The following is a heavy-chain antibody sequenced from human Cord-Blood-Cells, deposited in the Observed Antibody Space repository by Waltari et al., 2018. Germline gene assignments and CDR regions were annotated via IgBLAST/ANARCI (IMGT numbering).Heavy chain of an antibody. CDR2: INHSGST. J-gene: IGHJ2*01. CDR3: ARGTTIVVVPAARYWYFDL. V-gene: IGHV4-34*01. Sequence: QVQLQQWGAGLLKPSETLSLTCAVYGGSFSGYYWSWIRQPPGKGLEWIGEINHSGSTNYNPSLKSRVTRSGDTSKNQFSLKLSAVTAADTAVYYCARGTTIVVVPAARYWYFDLWGRGTLVTVSS. D-gene: IGHD2-2*01. CDR1: GGSFSGYY.